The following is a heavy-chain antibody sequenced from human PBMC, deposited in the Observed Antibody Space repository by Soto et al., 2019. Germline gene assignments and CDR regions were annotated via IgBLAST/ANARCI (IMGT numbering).Heavy chain of an antibody. CDR2: IYYSGST. V-gene: IGHV4-30-4*01. D-gene: IGHD5-18*01. J-gene: IGHJ4*02. CDR3: ARVRNLGYSYGRAPFDY. Sequence: SETLSLTCTVSGGSISSGDNYWSWIRQPPGKGLEWIGHIYYSGSTYYNPSLNSRPTISVDTSKNQFSLKLSSVTAADTAVYYCARVRNLGYSYGRAPFDYWGQGTLVTVSS. CDR1: GGSISSGDNY.